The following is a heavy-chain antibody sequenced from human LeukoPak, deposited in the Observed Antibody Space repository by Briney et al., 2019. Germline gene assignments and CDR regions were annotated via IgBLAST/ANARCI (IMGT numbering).Heavy chain of an antibody. D-gene: IGHD4-23*01. CDR1: GFTVSSNY. CDR3: ARMYGGNALDY. Sequence: GGSLRLSCAASGFTVSSNYMSWVRQAPGKGLEWVSVIYSGGSTYYADSVKGRFTISRDNSKNTLYLQMNSLRAEDTAVYYCARMYGGNALDYWGQGTLVTVSS. CDR2: IYSGGST. V-gene: IGHV3-53*01. J-gene: IGHJ4*02.